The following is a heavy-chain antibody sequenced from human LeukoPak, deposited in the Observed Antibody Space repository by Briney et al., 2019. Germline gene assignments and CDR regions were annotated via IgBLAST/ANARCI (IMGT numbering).Heavy chain of an antibody. V-gene: IGHV3-33*01. CDR3: ARERVVVVVPAAMEYYYYGMDV. J-gene: IGHJ6*04. CDR2: IWYDGSNK. CDR1: GFTFSSYG. Sequence: PGGSLRLSCAASGFTFSSYGMHWVRQAPGKGLEWVAVIWYDGSNKYYADSVKGRFTISRDNSKNTLYLRMNSLRAEDTAVYYCARERVVVVVPAAMEYYYYGMDVWGKGTTVTVSS. D-gene: IGHD2-2*01.